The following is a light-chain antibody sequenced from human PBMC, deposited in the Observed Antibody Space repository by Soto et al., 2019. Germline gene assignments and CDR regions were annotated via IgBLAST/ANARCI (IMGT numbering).Light chain of an antibody. V-gene: IGLV2-14*01. CDR2: DVS. J-gene: IGLJ1*01. CDR3: SSYTSSSPA. Sequence: QSVLTQPASVSGSPGQSITISCTGTSSDVGGYNYVSWYQQHPGKAPKLMIYDVSNRPSGVSNRFSGSKSGNTASLTISGLQAEDEADYYCSSYTSSSPAFGTGTKVPVL. CDR1: SSDVGGYNY.